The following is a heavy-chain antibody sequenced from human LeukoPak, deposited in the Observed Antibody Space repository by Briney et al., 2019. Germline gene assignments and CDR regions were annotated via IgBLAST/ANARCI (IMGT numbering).Heavy chain of an antibody. CDR3: ARGGVGYSYGFDY. V-gene: IGHV3-21*01. J-gene: IGHJ4*02. CDR2: ISSSSYI. CDR1: GFTFSSYS. D-gene: IGHD5-18*01. Sequence: GGSLRLSCAASGFTFSSYSMNWVRQAPGKGLEWVSSISSSSYIYYADSVKGRFTISRDNAKNSLYLQMNSLRAEDTAVYYCARGGVGYSYGFDYWGQGTLVTVSS.